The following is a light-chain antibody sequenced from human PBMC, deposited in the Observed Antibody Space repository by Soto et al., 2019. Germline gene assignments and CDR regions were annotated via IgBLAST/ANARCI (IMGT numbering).Light chain of an antibody. CDR3: QQYNQWPRT. J-gene: IGKJ1*01. V-gene: IGKV3-15*01. CDR2: GAS. CDR1: QSVSSSY. Sequence: IVMTHSPCTLSLSPLSRATLSFMSSQSVSSSYLAWYQQKPGQAPRLLISGASTRATGIPARFSGSGSGTEFTLTISSLQSEDFAVYYCQQYNQWPRTFGQGTKVDIK.